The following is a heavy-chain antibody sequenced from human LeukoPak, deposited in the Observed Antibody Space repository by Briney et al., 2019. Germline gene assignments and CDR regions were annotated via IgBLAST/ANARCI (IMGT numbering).Heavy chain of an antibody. CDR1: GFTVSSNY. CDR2: ISGSGGST. J-gene: IGHJ4*02. V-gene: IGHV3-23*01. D-gene: IGHD2-15*01. CDR3: AGSAGYCSGGGCYNVY. Sequence: PGGSLRLSCAASGFTVSSNYMSWVRQAPGKGLEWVSAISGSGGSTYYADSVKGRFTISRDNSKNTLYLQMNSLRAEDTAVYYCAGSAGYCSGGGCYNVYWGQGTLVTVSS.